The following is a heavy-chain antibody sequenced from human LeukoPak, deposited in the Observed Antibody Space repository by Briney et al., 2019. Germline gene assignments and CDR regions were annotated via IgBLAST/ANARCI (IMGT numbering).Heavy chain of an antibody. J-gene: IGHJ5*01. CDR1: GFTFSNYD. V-gene: IGHV3-23*01. Sequence: GGTLRLSCAASGFTFSNYDMSWVRQAPGKGLEWVSRISTDGYNTHYEESVKGRFSLSRDNSKNTVYLQMNSLRVEDTAVYYCAKNGYNSGWYDSWGQGTLVIVSS. CDR2: ISTDGYNT. D-gene: IGHD6-25*01. CDR3: AKNGYNSGWYDS.